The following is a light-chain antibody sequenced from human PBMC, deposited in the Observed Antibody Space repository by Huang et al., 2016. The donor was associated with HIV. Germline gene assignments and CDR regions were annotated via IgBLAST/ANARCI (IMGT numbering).Light chain of an antibody. CDR1: QSVSSN. V-gene: IGKV3-15*01. CDR2: GAY. J-gene: IGKJ3*01. CDR3: QQYNNWPPRVT. Sequence: EIVMTQSPATLSVSPGERATLSCRASQSVSSNLAWDQQKPGQAPRLLIYGAYTRATGIPARFSGSGAGTECTLTISSLQSEEFAVYYCQQYNNWPPRVTFGPGTKVDIK.